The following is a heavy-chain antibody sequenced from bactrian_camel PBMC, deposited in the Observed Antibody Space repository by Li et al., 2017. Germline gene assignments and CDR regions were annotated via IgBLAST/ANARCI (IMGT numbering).Heavy chain of an antibody. CDR2: VVNRDGTP. Sequence: HVQLVESGGSSVQAGGSLTLSCVASGYTFSYYCLAWFRQRPGEEREGVAVVVNRDGTPNYPDSVMGRFTISRNVLPERLSLQMTRLKAEDTAMYYCAAGPDVGREKHLTADQVLSIRRNSFWGQGTQVTVS. V-gene: IGHV3S63*01. CDR1: GYTFSYYC. J-gene: IGHJ6*01. CDR3: AAGPDVGREKHLTADQVLSIRRNSF. D-gene: IGHD3*01.